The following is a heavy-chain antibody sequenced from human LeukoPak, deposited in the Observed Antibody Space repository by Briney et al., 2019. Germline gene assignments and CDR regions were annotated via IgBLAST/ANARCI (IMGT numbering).Heavy chain of an antibody. V-gene: IGHV3-53*01. Sequence: GGSLRLSCAASGFTLSRNYMSWVRQAPGNGLEGASVNYSGGCKYYPHPVTGRLTISRHNSKDTLYPLLNSPGAYDTAVYYGARAELTVGRRDYWGQGTLVTVSS. CDR1: GFTLSRNY. J-gene: IGHJ4*02. CDR2: NYSGGCK. D-gene: IGHD1-26*01. CDR3: ARAELTVGRRDY.